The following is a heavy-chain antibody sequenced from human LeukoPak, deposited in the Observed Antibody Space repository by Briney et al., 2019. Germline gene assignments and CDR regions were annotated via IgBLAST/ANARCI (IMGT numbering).Heavy chain of an antibody. CDR1: GFTFSSYG. Sequence: GGSLRLSCAASGFTFSSYGMHWVRQAPGKGLEWVAFIRYDGSNRYYADSVKGRFTISRDNSKNTLQLQMNSLRAEDTAVYYCAKDPFHSSSWYYFDYWGQGTLVTVSS. D-gene: IGHD6-13*01. J-gene: IGHJ4*02. CDR3: AKDPFHSSSWYYFDY. CDR2: IRYDGSNR. V-gene: IGHV3-30*02.